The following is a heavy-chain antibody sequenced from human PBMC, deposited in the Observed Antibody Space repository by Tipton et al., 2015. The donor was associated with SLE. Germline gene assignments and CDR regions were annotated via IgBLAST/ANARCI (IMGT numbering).Heavy chain of an antibody. CDR1: GGSISSYY. Sequence: LRLSCTVSGGSISSYYWRWIRQPPGKGLEWIGYIYYSGSTNYNPSLKSRVTISVDTSKNQFSLKLSSVTAADTAVYYCARRGQQLTTSYYYYYYMDVWGKGTTVTVSS. CDR2: IYYSGST. CDR3: ARRGQQLTTSYYYYYYMDV. J-gene: IGHJ6*03. D-gene: IGHD6-13*01. V-gene: IGHV4-59*01.